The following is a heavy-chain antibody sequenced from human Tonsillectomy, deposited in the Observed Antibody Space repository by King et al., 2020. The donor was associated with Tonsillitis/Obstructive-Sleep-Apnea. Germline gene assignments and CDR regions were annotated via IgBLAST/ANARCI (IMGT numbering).Heavy chain of an antibody. CDR2: IWYDGSNK. Sequence: QLVQSGGGVVQPGRSLRLSCAASGFTFSSYGMHWVRQAPGKGLEWVAVIWYDGSNKYYADSVKGRFTISRDNSKNTLYLQMNSLRAEDTAVYYCAREGLGCSSTSCPGDYWGQGTLVTVSS. V-gene: IGHV3-33*01. CDR3: AREGLGCSSTSCPGDY. J-gene: IGHJ4*02. CDR1: GFTFSSYG. D-gene: IGHD2-2*01.